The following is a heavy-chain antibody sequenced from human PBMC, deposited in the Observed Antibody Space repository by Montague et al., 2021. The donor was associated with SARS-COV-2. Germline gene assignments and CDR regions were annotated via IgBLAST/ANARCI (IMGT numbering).Heavy chain of an antibody. Sequence: SETLSLTCAVYGGSISGSSCCWICQPPAAGRELISVISHSGSTSSNSSPNIRVPITVDTAKYQYPLKLSSATAAATAVYYCARAPYRLLFVPRYYAMDAWGQGTPVTVSS. CDR2: ISHSGST. V-gene: IGHV4-34*01. CDR3: ARAPYRLLFVPRYYAMDA. D-gene: IGHD2-2*01. CDR1: GGSISGSS. J-gene: IGHJ6*02.